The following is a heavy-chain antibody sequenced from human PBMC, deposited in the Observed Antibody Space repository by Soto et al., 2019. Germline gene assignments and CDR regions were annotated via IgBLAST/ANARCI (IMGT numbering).Heavy chain of an antibody. CDR2: ISGSGGST. Sequence: GGSLRLSCAASGFTFSSYAMTWVRQAPGKGLEWVSVISGSGGSTYFADSVKGRFTISRDNSKNTLYLQMSSLRAEDTAVYYCAKEYDSSGYYHEYWGQGTLVTVSS. CDR1: GFTFSSYA. D-gene: IGHD3-22*01. V-gene: IGHV3-23*01. CDR3: AKEYDSSGYYHEY. J-gene: IGHJ4*02.